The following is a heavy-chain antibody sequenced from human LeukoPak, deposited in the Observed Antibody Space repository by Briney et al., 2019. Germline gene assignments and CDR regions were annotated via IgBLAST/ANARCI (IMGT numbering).Heavy chain of an antibody. J-gene: IGHJ4*02. D-gene: IGHD5-18*01. CDR1: GFTFSSFA. V-gene: IGHV3-23*01. CDR3: AKGAAMVRY. CDR2: ISGRGGSI. Sequence: GGSLRLSCAASGFTFSSFAMSWVRQAPGKGLEWVSTISGRGGSIYYADSVKGRFTISRDTSKNTLYLQMNSLRAEDTAVYYCAKGAAMVRYWGQGTLVTVSS.